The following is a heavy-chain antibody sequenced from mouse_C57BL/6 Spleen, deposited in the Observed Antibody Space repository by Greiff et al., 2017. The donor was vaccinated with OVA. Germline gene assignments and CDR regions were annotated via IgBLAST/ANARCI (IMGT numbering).Heavy chain of an antibody. CDR2: IHPNSGST. CDR3: AREAGSVPFDY. J-gene: IGHJ3*01. Sequence: QVQLQQPGAELVKPGASVKLSCKASGYTFTSYWMHWVKQRTGHGLEWIGMIHPNSGSTNYNEKFKSKATLTVDKSSSTAYMQLSSLTSEDSAVYYCAREAGSVPFDYWGQGTLVTVSA. D-gene: IGHD1-1*01. CDR1: GYTFTSYW. V-gene: IGHV1-64*01.